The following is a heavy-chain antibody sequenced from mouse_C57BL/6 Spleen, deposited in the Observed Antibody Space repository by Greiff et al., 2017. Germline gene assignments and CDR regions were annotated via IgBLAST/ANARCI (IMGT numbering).Heavy chain of an antibody. Sequence: DVKLQESGPGLVKPSQSLSLTCSVTGYSITSGYYWNWIRQFPGNKLEWMGYISYDGSNNYNPSLKNRISITRDTSKNQFFLKLNSVTTEDTATYYCARERSSSYGDAMDYWGQGTSVTVSS. CDR3: ARERSSSYGDAMDY. V-gene: IGHV3-6*01. CDR1: GYSITSGYY. CDR2: ISYDGSN. J-gene: IGHJ4*01. D-gene: IGHD1-1*01.